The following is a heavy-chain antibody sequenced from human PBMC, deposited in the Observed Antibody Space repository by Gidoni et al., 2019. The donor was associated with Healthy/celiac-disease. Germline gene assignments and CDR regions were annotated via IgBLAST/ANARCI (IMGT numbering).Heavy chain of an antibody. CDR1: GFTFGDYA. J-gene: IGHJ4*02. Sequence: EVQLVESGGGLVQPGRSLRLSCTASGFTFGDYAMRWVRQAPGKGLEWVGFIRSKAYGGTTEYAASVKGRFTISRDDSKSIAYLQMNSLKTEDTAVYYCTRGIYYGSGSYPYYFDYWGQGTLVTVSS. V-gene: IGHV3-49*04. CDR2: IRSKAYGGTT. D-gene: IGHD3-10*01. CDR3: TRGIYYGSGSYPYYFDY.